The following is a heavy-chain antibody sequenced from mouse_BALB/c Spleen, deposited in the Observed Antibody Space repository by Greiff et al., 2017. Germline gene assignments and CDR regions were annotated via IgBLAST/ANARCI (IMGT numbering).Heavy chain of an antibody. Sequence: VQLQQSGPELVKPGASVKISCKASGYAFSSSWMNWVKQRPGQGLEWIGRIYPGDGDTNYNGKFKGKATLTADKSSSTAYMQLSSLTSEDSAVYYCARDGNFPDYWGQGTTLTVSS. CDR3: ARDGNFPDY. V-gene: IGHV1-82*01. J-gene: IGHJ2*01. CDR1: GYAFSSSW. CDR2: IYPGDGDT. D-gene: IGHD2-1*01.